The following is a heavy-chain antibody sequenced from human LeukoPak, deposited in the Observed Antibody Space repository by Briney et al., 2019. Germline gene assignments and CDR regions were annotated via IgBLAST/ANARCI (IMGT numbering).Heavy chain of an antibody. V-gene: IGHV3-9*01. CDR3: AKAGGITSSAPAN. CDR2: ISWNSGSI. CDR1: GFTFDDYA. Sequence: GGSLRLSCAASGFTFDDYAMHWVRQAPGKGLEWVSGISWNSGSIGYADSVKGRFTISRDNAKNSLYLQMNSLRAEDTALYYCAKAGGITSSAPANWGRGTLVTVSS. D-gene: IGHD3-10*01. J-gene: IGHJ4*02.